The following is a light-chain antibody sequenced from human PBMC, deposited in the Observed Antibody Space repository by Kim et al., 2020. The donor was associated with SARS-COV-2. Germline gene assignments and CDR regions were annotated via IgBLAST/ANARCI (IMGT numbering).Light chain of an antibody. CDR3: QQSYSAPYT. Sequence: SASVGDRVTSTCRASQSSDNSLNWYQQKPGKAPNLLIYTASSLEGGVPSRFSGSGSVTDFTLTITSLQPEDFATYFCQQSYSAPYTFGQGTKLEI. CDR2: TAS. J-gene: IGKJ2*01. V-gene: IGKV1-39*01. CDR1: QSSDNS.